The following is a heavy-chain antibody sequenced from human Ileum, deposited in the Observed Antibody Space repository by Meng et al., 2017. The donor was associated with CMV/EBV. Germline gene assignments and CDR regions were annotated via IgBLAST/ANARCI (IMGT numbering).Heavy chain of an antibody. J-gene: IGHJ4*02. CDR1: GGSVSSVSHY. D-gene: IGHD3-3*01. Sequence: SETLSLTCTVSGGSVSSVSHYWSWVRQPPGKGLEWIGHMHYSGDNNYNPSLKSRVTISADTSKNQFSLKLSSVTAADTAVYFCARYTYYDFWSGDDAYFFDYWGQGTLVTVSS. CDR2: MHYSGDN. V-gene: IGHV4-61*01. CDR3: ARYTYYDFWSGDDAYFFDY.